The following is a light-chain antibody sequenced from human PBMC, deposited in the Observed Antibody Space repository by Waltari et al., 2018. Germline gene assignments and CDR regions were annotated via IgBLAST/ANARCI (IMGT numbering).Light chain of an antibody. CDR2: AAS. V-gene: IGKV1-39*01. CDR1: QGISSY. J-gene: IGKJ1*01. Sequence: DIQMTQSPPPLSASVGERVTITCRASQGISSYLSWYQQKPGKAPNLLIYAASSLQSGVPSRFSGSGSGTDFTLTISSLQPEDFATYYCQQSYSTPRTFGQGTRVEIK. CDR3: QQSYSTPRT.